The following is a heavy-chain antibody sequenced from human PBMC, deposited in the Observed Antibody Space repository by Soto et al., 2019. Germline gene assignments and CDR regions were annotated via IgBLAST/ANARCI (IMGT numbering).Heavy chain of an antibody. CDR1: GFTFSSYA. CDR2: ISGSGGST. D-gene: IGHD1-7*01. V-gene: IGHV3-23*01. J-gene: IGHJ5*02. Sequence: PGXSLRLSCAASGFTFSSYAISWVGQAPGKGLEWVSAISGSGGSTYYADSVKGRFTISRDNSKNTLYLQMNSLRAEDTAVYYCAKDLRQELPNWFDPWGQGTLVTVSS. CDR3: AKDLRQELPNWFDP.